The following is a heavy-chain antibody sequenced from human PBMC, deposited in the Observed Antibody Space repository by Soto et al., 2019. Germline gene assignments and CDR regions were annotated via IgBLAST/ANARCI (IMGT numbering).Heavy chain of an antibody. CDR1: GFNFSSFA. J-gene: IGHJ4*02. D-gene: IGHD6-19*01. V-gene: IGHV3-23*01. CDR2: ISCCGGST. Sequence: EVQLLESGGGLVQPGGSLRLSCAGSGFNFSSFAMTWVRQAPGKGLEWVSGISCCGGSTSYADSVKGRFSIARDDSTNTLSLQMNNLRVEDTAQYYCAKADGEQWLLPHLDKWGQGTLVTVS. CDR3: AKADGEQWLLPHLDK.